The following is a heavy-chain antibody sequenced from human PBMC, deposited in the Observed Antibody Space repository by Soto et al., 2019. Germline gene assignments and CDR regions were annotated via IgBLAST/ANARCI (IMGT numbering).Heavy chain of an antibody. D-gene: IGHD5-12*01. V-gene: IGHV3-30-3*01. J-gene: IGHJ6*02. CDR1: GFSLTSFT. CDR2: ISYDGSKK. Sequence: QEHLVESGGGVVQPGKSLRLSCTASGFSLTSFTVHWVRQAPGKGLEWVTLISYDGSKKDYIDSVKGRFTISRDNFKNAVYMEIDNLKPEATAVYFCARGRHLAMTWIYFYYRLDVWGQGITVTVSS. CDR3: ARGRHLAMTWIYFYYRLDV.